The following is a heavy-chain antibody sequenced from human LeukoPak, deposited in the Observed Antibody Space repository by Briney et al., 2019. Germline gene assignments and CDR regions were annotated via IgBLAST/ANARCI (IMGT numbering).Heavy chain of an antibody. CDR2: ISTYNGNT. V-gene: IGHV1-18*01. CDR1: GYTFTTYG. D-gene: IGHD5-18*01. Sequence: GASVKVSCRSSGYTFTTYGITWVRQAPGQGLEWMGWISTYNGNTNYAQKLQGRVTMTTDTSTSTAYMELRSLRSDDTATYYCARDRMDTGTYFDYWGQGTLVTVSS. J-gene: IGHJ4*02. CDR3: ARDRMDTGTYFDY.